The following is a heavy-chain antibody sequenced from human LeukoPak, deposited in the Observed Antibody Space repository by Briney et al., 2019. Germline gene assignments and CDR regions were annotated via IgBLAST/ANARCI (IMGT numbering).Heavy chain of an antibody. J-gene: IGHJ2*01. V-gene: IGHV4-38-2*02. CDR3: ARRNTAWWYFDL. CDR2: IYHSGST. D-gene: IGHD2-21*02. CDR1: GFSISSGYY. Sequence: SETLSLTCTVSGFSISSGYYWGWIRQPPGKGLEWIGIIYHSGSTYYNPSLKSRVTISVDTSKNQFSLKLSSVTAADTAVYYCARRNTAWWYFDLWGRGTLVTVSS.